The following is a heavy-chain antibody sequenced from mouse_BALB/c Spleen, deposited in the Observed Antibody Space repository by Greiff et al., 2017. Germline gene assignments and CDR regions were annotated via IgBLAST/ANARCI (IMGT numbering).Heavy chain of an antibody. V-gene: IGHV2-2*02. J-gene: IGHJ4*01. CDR1: GFSLTNYS. D-gene: IGHD4-1*01. CDR2: IWSGGST. CDR3: ARHDWDGAMDY. Sequence: QSGPGLVQPSQSLSITCTVSGFSLTNYSVHWVRQSPRKGLEWLGVIWSGGSTDYNAAFISTLSISKDNSKSQVFFKMNSLQANDTAIYYCARHDWDGAMDYWGQGTSVTVSS.